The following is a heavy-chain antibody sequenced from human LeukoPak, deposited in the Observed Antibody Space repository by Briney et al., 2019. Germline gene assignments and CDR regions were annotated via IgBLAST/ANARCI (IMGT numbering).Heavy chain of an antibody. CDR3: ARGRLTRTVPNAFDI. D-gene: IGHD4-17*01. V-gene: IGHV1-69*13. CDR2: IIPIFGTA. Sequence: SVRVSCKASGGTFSSYAISWVRQAPGQGLEWMGGIIPIFGTANYAQKFQGRVTITADESTSTAYMELSSLRSEDTAVYYCARGRLTRTVPNAFDIWGQGTMVTVSS. CDR1: GGTFSSYA. J-gene: IGHJ3*02.